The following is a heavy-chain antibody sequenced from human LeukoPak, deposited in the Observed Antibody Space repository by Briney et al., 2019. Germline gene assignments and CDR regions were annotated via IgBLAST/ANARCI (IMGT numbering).Heavy chain of an antibody. CDR2: IYTSGST. CDR1: GGSISSGSYY. D-gene: IGHD3-3*01. V-gene: IGHV4-61*02. J-gene: IGHJ4*02. CDR3: ARGGGYDFWSGYSTNRKFDY. Sequence: PSQTLSLTCTVSGGSISSGSYYWSWIRQPAGKGLEWIGRIYTSGSTNYNPSLKSRVTISVDTSKNQFSLKLSSVTAADTAVYYCARGGGYDFWSGYSTNRKFDYWGQGTLVTVSS.